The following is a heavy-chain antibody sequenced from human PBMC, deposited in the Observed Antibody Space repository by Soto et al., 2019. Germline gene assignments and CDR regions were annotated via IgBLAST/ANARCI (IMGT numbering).Heavy chain of an antibody. V-gene: IGHV4-34*01. CDR1: GGSFSGHY. CDR2: INHSGST. Sequence: PSETLSLTCAVYGGSFSGHYWSWIRQPPGKGLEWIGEINHSGSTNYNPSLKSRVTISVDTSKNQFSLKLSSVTAADTAVYYCARGGDYGSGSYHDYWGQGTLVTVSS. J-gene: IGHJ4*02. CDR3: ARGGDYGSGSYHDY. D-gene: IGHD3-10*01.